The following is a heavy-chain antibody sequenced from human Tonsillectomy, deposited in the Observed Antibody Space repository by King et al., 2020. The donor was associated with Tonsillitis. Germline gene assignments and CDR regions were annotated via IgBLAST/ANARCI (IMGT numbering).Heavy chain of an antibody. CDR1: GYTLTELS. CDR2: FDPEDGET. V-gene: IGHV1-24*01. J-gene: IGHJ5*02. CDR3: ATGGGYCSGGSCDRGWFDP. D-gene: IGHD2-15*01. Sequence: VQLVQSGAEVKKPGASVKVSCKVSGYTLTELSMHWVRQAPGKGLEWMGGFDPEDGETIYAQKFQGRVTMTEDTSTDTAYMELSSLRSEDTAVYYCATGGGYCSGGSCDRGWFDPWGQGTLVTVSS.